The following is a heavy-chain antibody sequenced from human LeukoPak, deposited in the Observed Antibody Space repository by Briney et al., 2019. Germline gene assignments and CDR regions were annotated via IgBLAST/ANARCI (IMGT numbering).Heavy chain of an antibody. Sequence: GGSLRLSCAASGFTCSTNWMHWVRQAPGKGLVWVSRINSDGSSTRYADSVKGRFTISRDNAKNTQYLQMNSLRAEDTAVYYCVRGGVAALYYFDYWGQGTLVTVSS. CDR3: VRGGVAALYYFDY. CDR2: INSDGSST. J-gene: IGHJ4*02. D-gene: IGHD6-19*01. CDR1: GFTCSTNW. V-gene: IGHV3-74*01.